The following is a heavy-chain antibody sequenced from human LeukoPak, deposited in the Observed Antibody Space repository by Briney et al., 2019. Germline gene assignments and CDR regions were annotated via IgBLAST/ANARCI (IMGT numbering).Heavy chain of an antibody. V-gene: IGHV4-61*02. D-gene: IGHD3-16*01. CDR2: IYTSGST. CDR1: GGSISSGSYY. Sequence: PSETLSLTCTVYGGSISSGSYYWSWIRQPAGKGLEWIGRIYTSGSTNYNPSLKSRVTISVDTSKNQFSLKLSSVAAADTAVYYCARIPRLGGYYFDYWGQGTLVTVSS. J-gene: IGHJ4*02. CDR3: ARIPRLGGYYFDY.